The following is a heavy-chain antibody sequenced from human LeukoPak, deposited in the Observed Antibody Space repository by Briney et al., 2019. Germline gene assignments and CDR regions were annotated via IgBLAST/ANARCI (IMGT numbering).Heavy chain of an antibody. J-gene: IGHJ3*02. V-gene: IGHV1-2*02. CDR1: GYTFTGYY. CDR2: INPNSGGT. CDR3: ARDEGAYSSNDATRSTKFDI. Sequence: ASVKVSCKASGYTFTGYYMHWVRQAPGQGLEWMGWINPNSGGTDYAQKFQGRVTMTRDTSISTAYMELSRLRSDDTAVYYCARDEGAYSSNDATRSTKFDIWGQGTMVTVSS. D-gene: IGHD6-13*01.